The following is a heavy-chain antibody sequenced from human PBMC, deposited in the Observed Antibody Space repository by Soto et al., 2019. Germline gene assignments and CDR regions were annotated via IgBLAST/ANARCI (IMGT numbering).Heavy chain of an antibody. CDR2: IYYSGST. J-gene: IGHJ4*02. V-gene: IGHV4-59*01. Sequence: PSETLSLTCTVSGCSISSYYWSWIRQPPGKGLEWIGYIYYSGSTNYNPSLKSRVTISVDTSKNQFSLKLSSVTAADTAVYYCARGLVATTFDYWGQGTLVTVSS. CDR3: ARGLVATTFDY. CDR1: GCSISSYY. D-gene: IGHD5-12*01.